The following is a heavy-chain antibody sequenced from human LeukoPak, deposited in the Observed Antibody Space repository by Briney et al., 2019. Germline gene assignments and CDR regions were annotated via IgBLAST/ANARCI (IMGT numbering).Heavy chain of an antibody. CDR2: ISYDGSNK. V-gene: IGHV3-30-3*01. CDR1: GFTFSSYA. D-gene: IGHD1-26*01. J-gene: IGHJ2*01. CDR3: AREKWELLNWYFDL. Sequence: PGRSLRLSCAASGFTFSSYAMHWVRQAPGKGLEWVAVISYDGSNKYYADSVKGRFTISRDNSKNTLYLQMNSLRAEDTAVYYCAREKWELLNWYFDLWGRGTLVTVSS.